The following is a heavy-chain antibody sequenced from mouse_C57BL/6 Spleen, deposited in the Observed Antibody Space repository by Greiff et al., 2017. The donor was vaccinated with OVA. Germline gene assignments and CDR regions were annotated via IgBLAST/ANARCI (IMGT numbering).Heavy chain of an antibody. V-gene: IGHV1-80*01. CDR2: IYPGDGDT. Sequence: LQESGAELVKPGASVKISCKASGYAFSSYWMNWVKQRPGKGLEWIGQIYPGDGDTNYNGKFKGKATLTADKSSSTAYMQLSSLTSEDSAVYFCARREIRRGDFDYWGQGTTLTVSS. CDR1: GYAFSSYW. CDR3: ARREIRRGDFDY. J-gene: IGHJ2*01.